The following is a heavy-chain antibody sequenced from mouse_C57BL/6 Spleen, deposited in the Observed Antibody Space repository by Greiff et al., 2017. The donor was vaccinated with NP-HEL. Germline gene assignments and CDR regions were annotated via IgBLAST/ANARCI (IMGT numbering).Heavy chain of an antibody. D-gene: IGHD2-3*01. CDR2: IYPGDGDT. V-gene: IGHV1-82*01. CDR1: GYAFSSSW. Sequence: VKLQQSGPELVKPGASVKISCKASGYAFSSSWMNWVKQRPGKGLEWIGRIYPGDGDTNYNGKFKGKATLTADKSSSTAYMQLSSLTSEDSAVYFCARTGDGYYALNYWGQGTTLTVSS. CDR3: ARTGDGYYALNY. J-gene: IGHJ2*01.